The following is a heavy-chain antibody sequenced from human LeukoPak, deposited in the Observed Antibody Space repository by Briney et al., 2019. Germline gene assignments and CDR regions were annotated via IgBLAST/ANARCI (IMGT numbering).Heavy chain of an antibody. Sequence: SEPLSLTCTVSGGSISSGGYYWSWIRQHPGKGLEWLGYIYYSGSTYYNPSLKSRVTISVDTSKNQFSLKLSSVTAADTAVYYCARDIVVVTANTYYYYYGMDVWGQGTTVTVSS. V-gene: IGHV4-30-4*08. D-gene: IGHD2-21*02. CDR3: ARDIVVVTANTYYYYYGMDV. J-gene: IGHJ6*02. CDR1: GGSISSGGYY. CDR2: IYYSGST.